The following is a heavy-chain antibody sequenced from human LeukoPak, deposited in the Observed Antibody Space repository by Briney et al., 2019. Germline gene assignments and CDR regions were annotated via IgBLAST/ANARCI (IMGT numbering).Heavy chain of an antibody. V-gene: IGHV1-8*01. J-gene: IGHJ6*02. CDR3: VRPQLERTGWYYYYGMDV. CDR1: GYTFTSYD. D-gene: IGHD1-1*01. CDR2: MNPNSGNT. Sequence: ASVKVSCKASGYTFTSYDINWVRQATGQGLEWMGWMNPNSGNTGYAQKFQGRVTMTRNTSISTAYMELSSLRSEDTAVYYCVRPQLERTGWYYYYGMDVWGQGTTVTVSS.